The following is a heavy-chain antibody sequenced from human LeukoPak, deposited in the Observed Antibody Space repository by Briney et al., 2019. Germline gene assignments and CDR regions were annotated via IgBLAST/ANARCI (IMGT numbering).Heavy chain of an antibody. V-gene: IGHV3-11*01. CDR1: GFTLRAYK. CDR3: VRRTSHSYFDS. D-gene: IGHD3/OR15-3a*01. J-gene: IGHJ4*02. Sequence: GGSLRLPCAAPGFTLRAYKMGGIRQAPGKGLEWISYISGGGDTIYAADSLKGRFTISRDNAKNSLHLQMNSLRSEDTAVYYCVRRTSHSYFDSWGQGTLVTVSS. CDR2: ISGGGDTI.